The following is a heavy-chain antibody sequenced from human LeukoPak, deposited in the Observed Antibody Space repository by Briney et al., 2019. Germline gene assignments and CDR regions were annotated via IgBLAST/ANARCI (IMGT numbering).Heavy chain of an antibody. CDR2: IYYSGST. V-gene: IGHV4-31*03. D-gene: IGHD3-3*01. CDR3: ASINGVGSRVFDY. CDR1: GXSISSGGYY. Sequence: SETLSLTCTVSGXSISSGGYYWSWIRQHPGKGLEWIGYIYYSGSTYYNPSLKSRVTISVDTSKNQFSLKLSSVTAADTAVYYCASINGVGSRVFDYWGQGTLVTVSS. J-gene: IGHJ4*02.